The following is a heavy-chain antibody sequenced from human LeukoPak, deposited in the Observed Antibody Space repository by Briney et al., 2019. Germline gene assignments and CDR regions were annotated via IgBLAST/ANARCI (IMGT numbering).Heavy chain of an antibody. D-gene: IGHD3-3*01. V-gene: IGHV3-23*01. CDR2: ISGSGGST. CDR3: AKATYYDFWSGYY. Sequence: GGSLRLSCAASGFTFSSYAMSWVRQAPGKGLEWVSSISGSGGSTYHADSVKGRFTISRDNSKNTLYLQMNSLRAEDTAVYYCAKATYYDFWSGYYWGQGTLVTVSS. CDR1: GFTFSSYA. J-gene: IGHJ4*02.